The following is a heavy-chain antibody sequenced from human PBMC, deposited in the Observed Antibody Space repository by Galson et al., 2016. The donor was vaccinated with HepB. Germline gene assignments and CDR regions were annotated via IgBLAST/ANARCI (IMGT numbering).Heavy chain of an antibody. J-gene: IGHJ4*02. Sequence: TLSLTCTVSGGSIRSGDQYWSWVRQPPGKGLAWLGYIYYSGSTSYNPSLKSRLAISVDRSKNQFSLMLSSVTAADTAVYYCAGADYGGCLAYWGQGSLVTVSS. CDR1: GGSIRSGDQY. CDR3: AGADYGGCLAY. CDR2: IYYSGST. D-gene: IGHD4-23*01. V-gene: IGHV4-30-4*01.